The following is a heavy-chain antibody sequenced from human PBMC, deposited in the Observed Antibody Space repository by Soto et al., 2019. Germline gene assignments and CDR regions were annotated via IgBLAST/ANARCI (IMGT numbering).Heavy chain of an antibody. CDR1: GYTFTDYL. Sequence: GASVKVSCKASGYTFTDYLIHWVRQAPGQGFEWRGWINPNSRGTNYAPKFQGRVTVTRDTSDSTAYMELRGLRSDDTAVYYCARVTLKAGNWFDPWGQGTLVTVSS. CDR3: ARVTLKAGNWFDP. CDR2: INPNSRGT. J-gene: IGHJ5*02. V-gene: IGHV1-2*02.